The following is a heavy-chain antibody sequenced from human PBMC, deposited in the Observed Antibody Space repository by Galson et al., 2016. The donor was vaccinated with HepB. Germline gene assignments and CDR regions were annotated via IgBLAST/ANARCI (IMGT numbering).Heavy chain of an antibody. V-gene: IGHV1-69*13. D-gene: IGHD4-17*01. J-gene: IGHJ5*02. CDR3: ARGRRGSLTVRGWFDP. Sequence: SVKVSCKASGDTFNSFVIHWVRQAPGQGLEWMGRIIPVFGTTNYTQKLQGRVTFSSDESTTTVYMELSSLRSDDTAIYYCARGRRGSLTVRGWFDPWGQGTLVTVSS. CDR2: IIPVFGTT. CDR1: GDTFNSFV.